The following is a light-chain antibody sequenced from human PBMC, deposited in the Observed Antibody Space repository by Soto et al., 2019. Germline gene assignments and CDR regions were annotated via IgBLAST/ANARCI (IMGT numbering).Light chain of an antibody. CDR3: QQFGRSPLT. Sequence: EIVLTQSPGTLSLSPGERATLSCRASQSVSSTYLAWYQQKPGQAPRLLMFGASSRATGIPDRFSGRGSGTDFTLTISRLEPEDCAVYYCQQFGRSPLTFGGGTKVEIK. CDR2: GAS. J-gene: IGKJ4*01. V-gene: IGKV3-20*01. CDR1: QSVSSTY.